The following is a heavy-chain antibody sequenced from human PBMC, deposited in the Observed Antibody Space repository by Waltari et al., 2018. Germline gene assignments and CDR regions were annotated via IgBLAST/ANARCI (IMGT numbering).Heavy chain of an antibody. Sequence: QVQLQESGPGLVKPSETLSLTCTVSGGSISSHYWSWLRQPPGKGLEWIGYIYYSGSTNYNPSLKSRVTISVDTSKNQFSLKLSSVTAADTAVYYCARDRGGYCSGGSCLGYYFDYWGQGTLVTVSS. CDR1: GGSISSHY. D-gene: IGHD2-15*01. J-gene: IGHJ4*02. V-gene: IGHV4-59*11. CDR2: IYYSGST. CDR3: ARDRGGYCSGGSCLGYYFDY.